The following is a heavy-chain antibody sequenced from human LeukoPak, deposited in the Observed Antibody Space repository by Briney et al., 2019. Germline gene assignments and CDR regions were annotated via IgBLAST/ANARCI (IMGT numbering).Heavy chain of an antibody. D-gene: IGHD5-12*01. Sequence: ASVKVSCKASGYTFTSYGISWVRQAPGQGLEWMGWISAYNGNTNYAQKLQGRVTMTTDTSTSTAYMELRSLRSDDTAVYYCATEVATSNVAASDYWGQGTLVTVSS. CDR3: ATEVATSNVAASDY. CDR1: GYTFTSYG. J-gene: IGHJ4*02. CDR2: ISAYNGNT. V-gene: IGHV1-18*01.